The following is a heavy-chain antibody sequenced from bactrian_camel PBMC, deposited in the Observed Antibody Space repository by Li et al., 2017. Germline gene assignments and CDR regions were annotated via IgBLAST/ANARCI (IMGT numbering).Heavy chain of an antibody. CDR3: AAGKERESCMEWVFSGKPPGMAEFGY. D-gene: IGHD3*01. CDR2: IYRNGDRT. V-gene: IGHV3S6*01. Sequence: HVQLVESGGGSVQAGGSLKLSCALSGYSGSSLCMAWFRQAEGKERELAAVIYRNGDRTFHADSVKGRFTISHDNVKKTLDLQMVSLKQEDTAMYYCAAGKERESCMEWVFSGKPPGMAEFGYWGQGTQVTVS. J-gene: IGHJ6*01. CDR1: GYSGSSLC.